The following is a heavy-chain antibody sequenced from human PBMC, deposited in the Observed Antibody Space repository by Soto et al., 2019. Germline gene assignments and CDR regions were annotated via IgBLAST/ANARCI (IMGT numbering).Heavy chain of an antibody. CDR3: ARGWGLVS. Sequence: QLEQSGAEVRKPGSSVKVSCKPSGGSLTSYPMAWVRQAPGQGFEWMGGINPIHGTTEYAQKFQGRVTITADESTNRATLELTGLTSEDTAVYYCARGWGLVSWGQGTLVTVSS. D-gene: IGHD3-16*01. V-gene: IGHV1-69*01. J-gene: IGHJ4*02. CDR1: GGSLTSYP. CDR2: INPIHGTT.